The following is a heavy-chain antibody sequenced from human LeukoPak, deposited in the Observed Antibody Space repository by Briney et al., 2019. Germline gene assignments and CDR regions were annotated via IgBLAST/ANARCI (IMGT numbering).Heavy chain of an antibody. D-gene: IGHD3-22*01. J-gene: IGHJ4*02. CDR2: LNPNSGGT. CDR1: GYTFTGYY. Sequence: ASVKVSCKASGYTFTGYYMHWVRQAPGQGLEWLGWLNPNSGGTSYPQKFQGRVTMTRDTSTSTAYMELSSLRSDDTAMYYCARGGEWYYDSSTYRLFDYWGQGTLVTVPS. CDR3: ARGGEWYYDSSTYRLFDY. V-gene: IGHV1-2*02.